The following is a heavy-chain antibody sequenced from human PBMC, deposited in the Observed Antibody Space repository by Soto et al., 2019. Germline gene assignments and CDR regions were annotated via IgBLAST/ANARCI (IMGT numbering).Heavy chain of an antibody. CDR3: VRVHSWDTKYYAEV. J-gene: IGHJ6*04. CDR1: GASINVEGYY. D-gene: IGHD1-26*01. Sequence: SETLSLTCTVSGASINVEGYYWSWIRQHPDRGLEWIVYIYYTGSTYSNPALGSRVSISQDASQNQFSLQLTSVTAADTAVYFRVRVHSWDTKYYAEVWGRGTTVPVSS. CDR2: IYYTGST. V-gene: IGHV4-31*03.